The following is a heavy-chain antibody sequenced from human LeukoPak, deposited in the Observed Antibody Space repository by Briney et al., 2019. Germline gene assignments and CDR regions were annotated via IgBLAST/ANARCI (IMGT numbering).Heavy chain of an antibody. J-gene: IGHJ5*02. CDR2: IYYSGST. Sequence: PSETLSLTCTVSGGSISSSSYYWGWIRQPPGKGLEWIGSIYYSGSTYYNPSLKSRVTISVDTSKNQFSLKLSSVTAADTAVYYCARDQSYYDILTGYHLSWGQGTLVTVSS. V-gene: IGHV4-39*07. CDR3: ARDQSYYDILTGYHLS. D-gene: IGHD3-9*01. CDR1: GGSISSSSYY.